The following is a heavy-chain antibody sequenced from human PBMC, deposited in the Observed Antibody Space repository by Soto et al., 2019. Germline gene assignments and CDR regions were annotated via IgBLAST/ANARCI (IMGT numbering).Heavy chain of an antibody. V-gene: IGHV3-7*03. Sequence: SLRLSCAASGFTFSSYWMSWVRQAPGRGLEWVANIKQNGSEKYYVDSVKGRFTISRDNAKNSLYLQMNSLRAEDTAVYYCARVSYGDYYFQHWGQGTLVTVSS. CDR3: ARVSYGDYYFQH. CDR2: IKQNGSEK. D-gene: IGHD4-17*01. J-gene: IGHJ1*01. CDR1: GFTFSSYW.